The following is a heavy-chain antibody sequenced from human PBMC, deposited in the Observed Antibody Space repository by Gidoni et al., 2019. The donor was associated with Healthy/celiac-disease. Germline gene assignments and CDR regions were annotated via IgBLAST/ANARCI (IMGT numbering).Heavy chain of an antibody. CDR1: GFTFDDYT. V-gene: IGHV3-43*01. CDR3: AKDTYSGSYSFDY. J-gene: IGHJ4*02. D-gene: IGHD1-26*01. CDR2: ISWDGGST. Sequence: EVQLVESGGVVVQPGGSLRLSCAASGFTFDDYTMHWVRQAPGKGLEWVSLISWDGGSTYYADSVKGRFTISRDNSKNSLYLQMNSLRTEDTALYYCAKDTYSGSYSFDYWGQGTLVTVSS.